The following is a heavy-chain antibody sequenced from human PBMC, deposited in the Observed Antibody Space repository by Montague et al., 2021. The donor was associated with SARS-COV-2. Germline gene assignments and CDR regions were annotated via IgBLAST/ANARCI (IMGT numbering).Heavy chain of an antibody. J-gene: IGHJ6*02. V-gene: IGHV4-39*07. CDR1: GGSISSRSYY. D-gene: IGHD6-13*01. Sequence: SETLSLTCTVSGGSISSRSYYWGWIRQPPGKGLEWIGSIYYSGSTYYNPSLKSRVTISIDTSKNQFSLKLSSVTAADTAVYYCARLGRQQLVRLSGMDVWGQGTTVTASS. CDR2: IYYSGST. CDR3: ARLGRQQLVRLSGMDV.